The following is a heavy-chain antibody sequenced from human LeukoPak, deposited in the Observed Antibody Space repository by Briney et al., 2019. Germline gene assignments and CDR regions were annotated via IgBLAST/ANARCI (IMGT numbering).Heavy chain of an antibody. Sequence: SETLSLTCAVSGVSINSSQYYWGWIRQPPGKGLEWIGTMYYSGSTYYNPSRKSRFTISVDTAQNQLLQNLSSVTAAHTAVYYCARQREQYIHFWGQGTLVTVSS. CDR2: MYYSGST. CDR3: ARQREQYIHF. J-gene: IGHJ4*02. V-gene: IGHV4-39*01. D-gene: IGHD1-26*01. CDR1: GVSINSSQYY.